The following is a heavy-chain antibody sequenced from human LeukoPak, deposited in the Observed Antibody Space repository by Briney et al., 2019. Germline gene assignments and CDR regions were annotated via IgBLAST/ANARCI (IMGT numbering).Heavy chain of an antibody. CDR3: ASRWSTALAGSGGDFDF. CDR2: MNPKSGGT. J-gene: IGHJ4*02. Sequence: ASVKVSCKASGYTFTGYYIHWVRQAPGQGFEWMGRMNPKSGGTNFAQKFQGRVTMTRDTSISTAYMELSGLGSDDTAVYYCASRWSTALAGSGGDFDFWGQGTLVTVSS. CDR1: GYTFTGYY. V-gene: IGHV1-2*06. D-gene: IGHD6-19*01.